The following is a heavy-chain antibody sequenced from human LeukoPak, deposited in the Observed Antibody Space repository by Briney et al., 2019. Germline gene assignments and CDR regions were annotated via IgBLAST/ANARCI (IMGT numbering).Heavy chain of an antibody. CDR3: ARLVNGYNPFEY. CDR1: GYSFTSYW. V-gene: IGHV5-51*01. D-gene: IGHD5-24*01. J-gene: IGHJ4*02. Sequence: GESLKISCKASGYSFTSYWIVWVRQMPGKGLEWMGIIYPSDSDTRYSPSFQGQVTISADKSISIAYLQWSSLKASDTAMYYCARLVNGYNPFEYWGQGTLVTVSS. CDR2: IYPSDSDT.